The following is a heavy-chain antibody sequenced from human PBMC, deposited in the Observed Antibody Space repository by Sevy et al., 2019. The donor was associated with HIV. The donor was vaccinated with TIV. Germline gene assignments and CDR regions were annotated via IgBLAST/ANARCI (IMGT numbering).Heavy chain of an antibody. CDR1: GFTFSNYA. CDR3: AKEWTQLSDWYGELDY. Sequence: GGYLRLSCAASGFTFSNYAMSWVRQAPGKGLEWVSSISISGIKTYYADSVKGRFTISRDNSKNTLYLQMNSLRADDTAVYYCAKEWTQLSDWYGELDYWGQGSLVTVSS. V-gene: IGHV3-23*01. CDR2: ISISGIKT. J-gene: IGHJ4*02. D-gene: IGHD6-19*01.